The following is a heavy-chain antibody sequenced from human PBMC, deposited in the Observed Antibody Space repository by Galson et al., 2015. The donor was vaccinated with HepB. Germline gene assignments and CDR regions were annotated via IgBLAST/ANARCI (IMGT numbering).Heavy chain of an antibody. J-gene: IGHJ3*02. CDR1: GYTFTSYG. CDR3: ARDFKDYGDPIDAFDI. CDR2: ISAYNGNT. Sequence: SVKVSCKASGYTFTSYGISWVRQAPGQGLEWMGWISAYNGNTNYAQKLQGRVTMTTDTSTSTAYMELRSLRSDDTAVYYCARDFKDYGDPIDAFDIWGQGTMVTVSS. D-gene: IGHD4-17*01. V-gene: IGHV1-18*04.